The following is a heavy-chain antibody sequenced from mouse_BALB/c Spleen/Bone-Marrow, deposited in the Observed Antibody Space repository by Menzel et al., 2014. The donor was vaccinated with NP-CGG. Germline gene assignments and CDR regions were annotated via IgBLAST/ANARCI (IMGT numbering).Heavy chain of an antibody. CDR2: INTNGGEI. CDR1: GFTFSNYG. CDR3: ARGDDYVSWFAY. D-gene: IGHD2-4*01. V-gene: IGHV5-6-3*01. Sequence: EVQLVESGGGLVQPGGSLKLSCAASGFTFSNYGMSWVRQTPDKRLEFVATINTNGGEIYYPDSVKGRFTISRDNAKXTLYLQMRSLKSEDTAMYYCARGDDYVSWFAYWGQGTLVTVSA. J-gene: IGHJ3*01.